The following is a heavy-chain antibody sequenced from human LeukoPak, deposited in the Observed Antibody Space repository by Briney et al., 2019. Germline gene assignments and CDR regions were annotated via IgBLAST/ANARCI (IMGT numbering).Heavy chain of an antibody. CDR3: ARDRAAVKAIQGVFDV. CDR1: GDSFSSYY. J-gene: IGHJ3*01. Sequence: SETLSLTCTVSGDSFSSYYWPWIRQPVGKGLEWIGRMFNSNSRDYTPSLKSRVTISVDKSKNQFSLKLSSVTAADTAVYYCARDRAAVKAIQGVFDVWGQGTMVTVSS. D-gene: IGHD2-8*01. V-gene: IGHV4-4*07. CDR2: MFNSNSR.